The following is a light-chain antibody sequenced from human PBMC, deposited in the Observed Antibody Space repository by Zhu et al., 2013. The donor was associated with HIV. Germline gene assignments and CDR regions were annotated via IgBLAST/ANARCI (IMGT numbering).Light chain of an antibody. CDR2: STS. CDR1: QSISSY. J-gene: IGKJ2*01. Sequence: DIQMTQSPSSLSASVGDSVTISCRASQSISSYLNWYQQKPGKAPKFLISSTSNLQSGVPLRFSGSGSGTDFTLTINTLQPEDFATYYCQQTYSAPYTFGQGSRLEIK. CDR3: QQTYSAPYT. V-gene: IGKV1-39*01.